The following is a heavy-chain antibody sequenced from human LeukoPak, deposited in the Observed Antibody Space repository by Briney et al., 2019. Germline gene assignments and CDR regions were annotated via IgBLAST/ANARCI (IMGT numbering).Heavy chain of an antibody. Sequence: PSETLSLTCTVSGGSITSYYWSWLRQPPGKGLEWIGNIYYSGSTNYNPSLKSRVTISVDTSKNQFSLKVSSVTAADTAVYYCARVRNNWFDPWGQGTLVTVSS. V-gene: IGHV4-59*01. CDR1: GGSITSYY. CDR2: IYYSGST. CDR3: ARVRNNWFDP. J-gene: IGHJ5*02.